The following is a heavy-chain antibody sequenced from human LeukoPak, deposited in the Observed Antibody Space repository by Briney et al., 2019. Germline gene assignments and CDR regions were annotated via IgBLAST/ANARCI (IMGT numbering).Heavy chain of an antibody. V-gene: IGHV1-69*01. CDR2: IIPIFGTA. CDR1: GGTFSSYA. Sequence: SSVKVSCKASGGTFSSYAISWVRQAPAQGLEGMGGIIPIFGTANYAQKFQGRVTITADESTSTAYMELSSLRSEDTAVYYCARGPTRRFLEWFLPFDYWGQGTLVTVSS. CDR3: ARGPTRRFLEWFLPFDY. D-gene: IGHD3-3*01. J-gene: IGHJ4*02.